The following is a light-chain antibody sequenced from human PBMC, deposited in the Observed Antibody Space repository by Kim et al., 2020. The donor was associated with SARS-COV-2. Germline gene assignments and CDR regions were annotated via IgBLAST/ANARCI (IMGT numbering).Light chain of an antibody. Sequence: PLQRVNLSCSGSSPNIGSQYVYWYQQHPAPAPKLLIYRNNQRPSWLPARFSGSKSGTSASLAISGLRSEDEADYYCATWDDSHVVFGGGTQLTVL. J-gene: IGLJ2*01. CDR2: RNN. CDR3: ATWDDSHVV. CDR1: SPNIGSQY. V-gene: IGLV1-47*01.